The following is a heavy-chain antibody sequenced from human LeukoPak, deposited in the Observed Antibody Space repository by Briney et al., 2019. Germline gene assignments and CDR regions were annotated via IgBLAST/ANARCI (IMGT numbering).Heavy chain of an antibody. V-gene: IGHV1-2*02. Sequence: ASVKVSCKVSGYTLTELSIHWVRQAPGQGLEWMGYINPNSGDSNSAQKFQGRVAMTGDTSISTAYMELSSLRSDDTAVYYCARQVVVVTAAYFYFEYWGQGTLVTVSS. J-gene: IGHJ4*02. CDR2: INPNSGDS. CDR1: GYTLTELS. D-gene: IGHD2-21*02. CDR3: ARQVVVVTAAYFYFEY.